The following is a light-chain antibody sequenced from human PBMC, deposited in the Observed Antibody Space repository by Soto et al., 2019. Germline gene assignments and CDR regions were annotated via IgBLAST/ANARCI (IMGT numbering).Light chain of an antibody. V-gene: IGKV1-33*01. CDR2: DAS. Sequence: DVQIARKAASVSPCFCDIVTVTCRASQDISNYLNWYQQKPGKAPKLLIYDASNLETGVPSRFSGSGSGTDFTFTISCVQAKHVATYYCPHYANLPISFAHGTRLEIK. CDR3: PHYANLPIS. J-gene: IGKJ5*01. CDR1: QDISNY.